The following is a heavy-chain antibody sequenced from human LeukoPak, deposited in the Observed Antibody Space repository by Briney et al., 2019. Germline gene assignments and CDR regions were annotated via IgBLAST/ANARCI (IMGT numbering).Heavy chain of an antibody. CDR1: GFSFSDYY. Sequence: AGSLRLSCAASGFSFSDYYMSWIRQAPGKGLEWVSYISSSGSTIYYADSVKGRFTISRDNAKNSLYLQINSLRAEDTAVYYCAKVKAYYDFWSGYGSHWFDPWGQGTLVTVSS. J-gene: IGHJ5*02. CDR3: AKVKAYYDFWSGYGSHWFDP. CDR2: ISSSGSTI. V-gene: IGHV3-11*04. D-gene: IGHD3-3*01.